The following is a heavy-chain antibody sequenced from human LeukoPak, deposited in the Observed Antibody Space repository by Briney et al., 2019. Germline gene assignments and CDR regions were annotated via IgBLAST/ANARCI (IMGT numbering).Heavy chain of an antibody. D-gene: IGHD2-15*01. J-gene: IGHJ5*02. CDR2: INPNSGGT. V-gene: IGHV1-2*06. CDR3: ARDSSFYCSGGSCYPYNWFDP. Sequence: GASVKVSCKASGYTFTGYYMHWVRQAPGQGLEWMGRINPNSGGTNYAQKFQGRVTMTRDTSISTAYMELSRLRSDDTAVYYCARDSSFYCSGGSCYPYNWFDPWGQGTLVTVS. CDR1: GYTFTGYY.